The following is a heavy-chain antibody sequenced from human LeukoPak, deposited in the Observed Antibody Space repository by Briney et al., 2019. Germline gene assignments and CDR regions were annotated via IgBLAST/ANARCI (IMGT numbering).Heavy chain of an antibody. V-gene: IGHV3-43*02. CDR2: ITSESTFT. CDR1: GFTFNTFW. D-gene: IGHD5-24*01. Sequence: AGGSLRLSCAASGFTFNTFWMHWVRQAPGKGLEWVSSITSESTFTHYADAVKMKGRFTISRDNSKNSLYLQMNSLTTEDTALYYCVRETESQRSFDYWGQGTLVTVSS. CDR3: VRETESQRSFDY. J-gene: IGHJ4*02.